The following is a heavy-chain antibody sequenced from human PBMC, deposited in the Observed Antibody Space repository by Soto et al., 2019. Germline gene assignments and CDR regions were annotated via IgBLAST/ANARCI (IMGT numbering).Heavy chain of an antibody. J-gene: IGHJ4*02. D-gene: IGHD3-16*01. CDR3: ARDGGSHGPSSLDS. Sequence: VHLVASGAGVVQPGRSLRLSCAASGSTFSYYGMNWVRQAPGKGPEWVAVIWYDGSIKYSAESVKARFSISRDNSKNTLYLNMNSLRTEDTAVYYCARDGGSHGPSSLDSWGQGSQVIVSS. CDR1: GSTFSYYG. V-gene: IGHV3-33*01. CDR2: IWYDGSIK.